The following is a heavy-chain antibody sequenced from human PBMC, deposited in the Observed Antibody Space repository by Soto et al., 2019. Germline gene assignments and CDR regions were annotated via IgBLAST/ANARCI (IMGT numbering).Heavy chain of an antibody. CDR2: IYYSVST. Sequence: QVQLQGSGPRLVKPSQTLSLTCSVSGASISSGAYFWTWIRHHPGKGLEWIGYIYYSVSTSYTYPNPSLHSRVTISVDTSKNLFSLRLTSVTAADTATYYCARDKGPDTYGQTRIRDYSYAMDVWGQGTTVIVSS. J-gene: IGHJ6*02. CDR3: ARDKGPDTYGQTRIRDYSYAMDV. V-gene: IGHV4-31*03. D-gene: IGHD5-18*01. CDR1: GASISSGAYF.